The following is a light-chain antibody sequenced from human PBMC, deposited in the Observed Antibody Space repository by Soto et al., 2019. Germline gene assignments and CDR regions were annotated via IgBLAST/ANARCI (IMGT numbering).Light chain of an antibody. V-gene: IGKV3-15*01. J-gene: IGKJ1*01. Sequence: EIVMTQSPATLSVSPGERATLSCRASQSVGNNLAWYQQKPGQAPRLLIYGAYTRATGIPARFSGSGSGTDFTLTISSLQSEDFAVYYCQHYNYLPPKTFGQGTKVDIK. CDR3: QHYNYLPPKT. CDR1: QSVGNN. CDR2: GAY.